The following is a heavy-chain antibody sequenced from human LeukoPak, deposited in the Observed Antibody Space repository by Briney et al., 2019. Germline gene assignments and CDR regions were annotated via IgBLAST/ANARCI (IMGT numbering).Heavy chain of an antibody. V-gene: IGHV1-18*01. D-gene: IGHD6-13*01. Sequence: GASVKVPCKASGYTFTSYGISWVRQAPGQGLEWMGWISAYNGNTNYAQKLQGRGTMTTDTSTSTAYMELRSLRSDDTAVYYCARRGGVRSWYWFDPWGQGTLVTVSS. CDR2: ISAYNGNT. CDR3: ARRGGVRSWYWFDP. CDR1: GYTFTSYG. J-gene: IGHJ5*02.